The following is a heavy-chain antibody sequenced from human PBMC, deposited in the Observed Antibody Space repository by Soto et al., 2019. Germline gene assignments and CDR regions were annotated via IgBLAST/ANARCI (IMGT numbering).Heavy chain of an antibody. Sequence: SAPTLVNPTETLTLTCSVPGFSLSKARMGVSWIRQPPGKALEWLAHIFWNDERSYNTSLKSRLTISRDTSKSQVVLTMTNVDPVDTGTYFCARALREGLPIYGFDSWGQGTLGTGSS. V-gene: IGHV2-26*01. CDR1: GFSLSKARMG. CDR3: ARALREGLPIYGFDS. CDR2: IFWNDER. D-gene: IGHD1-26*01. J-gene: IGHJ4*02.